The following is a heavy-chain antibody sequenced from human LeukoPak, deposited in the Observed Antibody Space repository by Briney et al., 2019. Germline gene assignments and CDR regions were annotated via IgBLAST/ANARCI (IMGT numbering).Heavy chain of an antibody. CDR1: GGTFSSSA. V-gene: IGHV1-69*04. J-gene: IGHJ6*02. D-gene: IGHD5-18*01. Sequence: SVKVSCKTSGGTFSSSAITWVRQAPGQGLEWMGRIIPVLNITTYAQKFQGSVTITADTSTSTVYMELSSLKSEETAVYYCARDQGLTAPPPYGLDVWGQGTTVIVSS. CDR3: ARDQGLTAPPPYGLDV. CDR2: IIPVLNIT.